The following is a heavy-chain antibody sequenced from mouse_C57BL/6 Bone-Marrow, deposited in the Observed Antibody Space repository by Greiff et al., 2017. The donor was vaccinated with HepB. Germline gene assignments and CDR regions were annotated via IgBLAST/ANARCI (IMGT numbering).Heavy chain of an antibody. CDR2: IDPENGDT. CDR1: GFNIKDDY. V-gene: IGHV14-4*01. D-gene: IGHD2-2*01. Sequence: EVQLQQSGAELVRPGASVKLSCTASGFNIKDDYMHWVKQRPEQGLEWIGWIDPENGDTEYASKFQGKATIPADTSSNTAYLQLSSLTSEDPAVYYCTLGDYGYVDYWGQGTTLTVSS. J-gene: IGHJ2*01. CDR3: TLGDYGYVDY.